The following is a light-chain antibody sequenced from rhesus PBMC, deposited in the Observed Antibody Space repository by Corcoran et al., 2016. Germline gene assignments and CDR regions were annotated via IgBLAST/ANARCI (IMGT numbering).Light chain of an antibody. CDR3: MQGIEFPFT. CDR1: PSLLDSEHGNTS. V-gene: IGKV2-104*02. J-gene: IGKJ3*01. Sequence: DIVMTQTPLSLPVTPGEPASISCRSSPSLLDSEHGNTSLDWYLRKPGQSPQVLIYEVSNRASGIPDRFIGRGAETDFTLKISRVEAGDVGVYYCMQGIEFPFTFGPGTKLDIK. CDR2: EVS.